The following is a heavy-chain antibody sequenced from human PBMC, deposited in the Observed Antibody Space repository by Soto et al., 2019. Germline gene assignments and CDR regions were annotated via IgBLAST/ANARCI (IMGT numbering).Heavy chain of an antibody. J-gene: IGHJ4*02. Sequence: VQLVESGGGVVQPGRSLRLSCAASGFTFSSYAMSWVRQAPGKGLEWVSAISGSGGSTYYADSVKGRFTISRDNSKNTLYLQMNSLRAEDTAVYYFANQGEYSGSYHPGWYFDYWGQGTLVTVSS. V-gene: IGHV3-23*04. CDR1: GFTFSSYA. D-gene: IGHD1-26*01. CDR2: ISGSGGST. CDR3: ANQGEYSGSYHPGWYFDY.